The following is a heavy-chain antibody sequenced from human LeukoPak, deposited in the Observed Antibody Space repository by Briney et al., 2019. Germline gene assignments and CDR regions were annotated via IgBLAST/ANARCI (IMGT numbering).Heavy chain of an antibody. J-gene: IGHJ4*02. Sequence: GASVKVSCKASGYTFTAYYMHGVRQAPGQGLEWMGWINPNSGDTNYAQEFQGRVTMTRDTSINTAYMELSGLRSDDTAVYYCARDLTFTSGRGVYWGQGTLVTVSS. V-gene: IGHV1-2*02. CDR1: GYTFTAYY. CDR3: ARDLTFTSGRGVY. D-gene: IGHD6-25*01. CDR2: INPNSGDT.